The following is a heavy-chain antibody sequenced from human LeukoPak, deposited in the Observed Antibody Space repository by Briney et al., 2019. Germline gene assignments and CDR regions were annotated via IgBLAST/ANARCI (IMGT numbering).Heavy chain of an antibody. CDR1: GFTFSSYA. CDR3: ARDCIVVVPAAINVGYYYYYYYMDV. Sequence: GGSLRLSCAASGFTFSSYAMSWVRQAPGKGLEWVSAISGSGGSTYYADSVKGRFTISRDNSKNTLYLQMNSLRAEDTAVYYCARDCIVVVPAAINVGYYYYYYYMDVWGKGTTVTVSS. J-gene: IGHJ6*03. D-gene: IGHD2-2*01. CDR2: ISGSGGST. V-gene: IGHV3-23*01.